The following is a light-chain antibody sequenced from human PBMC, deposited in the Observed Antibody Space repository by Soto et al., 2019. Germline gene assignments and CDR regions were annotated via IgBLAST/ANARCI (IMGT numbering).Light chain of an antibody. CDR3: QQYGYLSWT. CDR1: QSVDSKD. Sequence: LNMTPCAVRLSAGERATLSCRASQSVDSKDLAWYQQRPGQAPRILIFAASSRATGIPDRFSGSGSGTDFTLTISRLEPGDFAVYYCQQYGYLSWTFGQGTKVDIK. CDR2: AAS. J-gene: IGKJ1*01. V-gene: IGKV3-20*01.